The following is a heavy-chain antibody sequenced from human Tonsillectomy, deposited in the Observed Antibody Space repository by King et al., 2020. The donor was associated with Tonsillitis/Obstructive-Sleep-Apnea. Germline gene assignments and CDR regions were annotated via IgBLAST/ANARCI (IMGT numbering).Heavy chain of an antibody. CDR1: RFTINSYW. J-gene: IGHJ4*02. Sequence: VQLVESGGGLVQPGGSLRLSCVGSRFTINSYWMTWVRQVPGKGLEWVATINQDGTKKYYVDSVKGRFTISRDNAKNSLYLQRNSLRAEDTALYYCTRDATVYGNNYWGQGSLVTVSS. V-gene: IGHV3-7*01. CDR2: INQDGTKK. D-gene: IGHD2/OR15-2a*01. CDR3: TRDATVYGNNY.